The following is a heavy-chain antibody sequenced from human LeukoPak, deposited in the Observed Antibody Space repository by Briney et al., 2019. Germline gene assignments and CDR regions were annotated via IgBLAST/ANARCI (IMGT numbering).Heavy chain of an antibody. CDR1: GFTFSDYY. J-gene: IGHJ4*02. V-gene: IGHV3-11*01. CDR3: ARAWEVYCSSTSCAKFDY. D-gene: IGHD2-2*01. Sequence: GGSLRLSCAASGFTFSDYYMSWIRQAPGKGLEWVSYISSSGSTIYYADSVKGRFTISRDNAKNSLYLQMNSLRAEDTAVYYCARAWEVYCSSTSCAKFDYWGQGTLVTVSS. CDR2: ISSSGSTI.